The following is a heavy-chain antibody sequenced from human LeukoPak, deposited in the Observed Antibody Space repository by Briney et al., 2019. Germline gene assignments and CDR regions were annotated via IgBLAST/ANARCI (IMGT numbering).Heavy chain of an antibody. J-gene: IGHJ4*02. CDR1: GDSVSSNSAT. Sequence: SQTLSLTCATSGDSVSSNSATWTWIRQSPSRGLEWLGRTYYRSKWYNEYAVSVKSRITINPDTPKNQFSLQLNSVTPEDTAVYYCVRGSPRYLDYWGQGTLVTVSS. V-gene: IGHV6-1*01. CDR2: TYYRSKWYN. CDR3: VRGSPRYLDY. D-gene: IGHD6-19*01.